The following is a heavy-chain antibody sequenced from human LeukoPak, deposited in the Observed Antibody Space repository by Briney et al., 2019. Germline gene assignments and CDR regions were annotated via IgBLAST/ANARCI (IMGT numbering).Heavy chain of an antibody. Sequence: GGSLRLSCAASGFTFSDYYMSWIRQAPGKGLEWVSCISSSGSTIYYADSVKGRFTISRDNAKNSLYLQMNSLRAEDTAVYYCARGVDCSSTSCYVWHDYYYYMDVWGKETTVTVSS. CDR2: ISSSGSTI. V-gene: IGHV3-11*04. CDR1: GFTFSDYY. CDR3: ARGVDCSSTSCYVWHDYYYYMDV. D-gene: IGHD2-2*01. J-gene: IGHJ6*03.